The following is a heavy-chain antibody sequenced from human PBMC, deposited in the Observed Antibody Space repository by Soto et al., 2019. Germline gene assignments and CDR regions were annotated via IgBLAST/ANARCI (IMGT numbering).Heavy chain of an antibody. J-gene: IGHJ6*02. D-gene: IGHD6-6*01. V-gene: IGHV4-31*03. CDR2: IYYSGST. Sequence: SETLSLTCTVSGGSISSGGYYWSWIRQHPGKGLEWIGYIYYSGSTYYNPSLKSRVTISVDTSKNQFSLKLSSVTAADTAVYYCARMTSSSIPADYGMDVWGQGTTVTVSS. CDR3: ARMTSSSIPADYGMDV. CDR1: GGSISSGGYY.